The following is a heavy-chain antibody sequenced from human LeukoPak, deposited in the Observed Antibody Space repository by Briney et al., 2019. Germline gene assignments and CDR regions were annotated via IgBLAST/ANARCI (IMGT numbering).Heavy chain of an antibody. CDR3: AVVDTAMVTFDY. Sequence: RASVKVSCKASGYTFTGYYMHWVRQAPGQGLEWMGRINPNSGGTNYAQKFQGRVTMTRDTSISTAYMELSRLRSDDTAVYYCAVVDTAMVTFDYWGQGTLVTVSS. V-gene: IGHV1-2*06. J-gene: IGHJ4*02. CDR2: INPNSGGT. D-gene: IGHD5-18*01. CDR1: GYTFTGYY.